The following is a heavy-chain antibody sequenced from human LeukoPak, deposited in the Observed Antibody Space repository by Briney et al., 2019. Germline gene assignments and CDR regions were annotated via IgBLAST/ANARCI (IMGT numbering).Heavy chain of an antibody. CDR3: ARSLGGAYDY. CDR2: INIDGSNT. J-gene: IGHJ4*02. V-gene: IGHV3-74*01. D-gene: IGHD1-26*01. CDR1: GFPFSSYW. Sequence: GGSLRLSCAASGFPFSSYWMHWVRQAPGKGLVWVSRINIDGSNTNYADSVKGRFTISRDNAKNTLYLQMDSPRAEDTAVYYCARSLGGAYDYWGQGTLVTVSS.